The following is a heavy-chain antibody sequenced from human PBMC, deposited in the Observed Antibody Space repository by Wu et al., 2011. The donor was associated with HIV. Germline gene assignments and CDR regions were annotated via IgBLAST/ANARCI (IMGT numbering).Heavy chain of an antibody. CDR2: ISYDGSNK. CDR1: GFTFSSYA. J-gene: IGHJ6*02. D-gene: IGHD2-2*01. CDR3: ARDHCGSISCYGIYQNYYGMDV. Sequence: QVQLVESGGGVVQPGRSLRLSCAASGFTFSSYAMHWVRQAPGKGLEWVAVISYDGSNKYYADSVKGRFTISRDNSKNTLYLQMNSLRAEDTALYYCARDHCGSISCYGIYQNYYGMDVWAKGPRSPSP. V-gene: IGHV3-30-3*01.